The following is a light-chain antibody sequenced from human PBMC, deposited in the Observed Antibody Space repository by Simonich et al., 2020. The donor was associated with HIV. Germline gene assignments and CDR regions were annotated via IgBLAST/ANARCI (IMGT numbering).Light chain of an antibody. J-gene: IGKJ4*01. CDR2: GAS. CDR3: QQYNNWPPLT. Sequence: EIVMTQSPATLSVSPGQRATLSCRASQRLSSNLAWYQQKPGQAPRLLIYGASTRATGSPARFSGSGSGTEFTLTISSVQSEDFAVYYCQQYNNWPPLTFGGGTKVEIK. V-gene: IGKV3-15*01. CDR1: QRLSSN.